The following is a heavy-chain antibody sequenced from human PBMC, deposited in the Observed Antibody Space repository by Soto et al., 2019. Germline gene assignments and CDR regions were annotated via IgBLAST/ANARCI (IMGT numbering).Heavy chain of an antibody. CDR1: GFSFSNYA. V-gene: IGHV3-30*18. CDR3: AKDQESDYYDSSGLDH. CDR2: ISYNGNKK. Sequence: QVQLVESGGGVVQPGRSLRLSCAGSGFSFSNYAMHWVRQAPGKGLEWVAFISYNGNKKFYADSVHGRFTISRDNSKNTVSLQMNSLRAEDTAIYYCAKDQESDYYDSSGLDHWGQGTLVTVSS. J-gene: IGHJ5*02. D-gene: IGHD3-22*01.